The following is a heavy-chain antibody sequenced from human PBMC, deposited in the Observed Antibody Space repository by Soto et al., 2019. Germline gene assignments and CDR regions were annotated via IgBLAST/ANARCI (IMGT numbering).Heavy chain of an antibody. Sequence: QVQLVQSGAEVKKPGASVKVSCKASAYTFTSYGISWVRQAPGQGLEWMGWISPDNGHTNNAQKLQGRVTMTPETSTTTAYMELRSLRSDDTAVYYCARRSMDYYYGLDVWGQGTTVTVSS. CDR1: AYTFTSYG. V-gene: IGHV1-18*01. CDR3: ARRSMDYYYGLDV. CDR2: ISPDNGHT. D-gene: IGHD2-2*01. J-gene: IGHJ6*02.